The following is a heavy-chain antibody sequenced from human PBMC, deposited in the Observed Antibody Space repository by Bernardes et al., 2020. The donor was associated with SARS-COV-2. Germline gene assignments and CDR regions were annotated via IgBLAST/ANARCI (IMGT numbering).Heavy chain of an antibody. J-gene: IGHJ4*01. CDR1: GGSISSGGYY. V-gene: IGHV4-31*03. CDR2: IYYNGRT. Sequence: SETLSLTCTVSGGSISSGGYYWSWIRQLPGKGLEWIGYIYYNGRTFYNTSLKSRLTITSDTSRNQFSLKLTSVTAADTAVYHCARGRDGYNHFDYWGHGNLVTVSS. CDR3: ARGRDGYNHFDY. D-gene: IGHD5-12*01.